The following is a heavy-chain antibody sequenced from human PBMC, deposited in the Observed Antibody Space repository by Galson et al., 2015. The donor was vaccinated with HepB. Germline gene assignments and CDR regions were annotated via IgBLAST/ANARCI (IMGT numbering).Heavy chain of an antibody. Sequence: SLRLSCAGSGFIFNQCDMTWVRQAPGMGLQWVSTAYHSGGGTSYADSVKGRFTISRDDSNNMVYLQMDSLKAEDTAVYYCAQNRWGIGGQGTLVTVSS. CDR3: AQNRWGI. CDR1: GFIFNQCD. J-gene: IGHJ4*02. V-gene: IGHV3-23*01. D-gene: IGHD7-27*01. CDR2: AYHSGGGT.